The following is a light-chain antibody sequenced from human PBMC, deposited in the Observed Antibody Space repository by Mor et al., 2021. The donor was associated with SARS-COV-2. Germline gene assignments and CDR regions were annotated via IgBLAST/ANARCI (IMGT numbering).Light chain of an antibody. CDR2: AVS. Sequence: PGKAPKSLIYAVSNLQSGVPSKFSGVGSGTEFTLTISSLQPEDFATYYCQQYYNSPLTFGPGTKV. V-gene: IGKV1-16*02. CDR3: QQYYNSPLT. J-gene: IGKJ3*01.